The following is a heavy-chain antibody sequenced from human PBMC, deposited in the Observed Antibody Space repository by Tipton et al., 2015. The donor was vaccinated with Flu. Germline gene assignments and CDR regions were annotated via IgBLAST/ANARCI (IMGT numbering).Heavy chain of an antibody. CDR1: GFTFDDYA. Sequence: RSLRLSCAASGFTFDDYAMHWVRQAPGKGLEWVSGISWNSGSIGYADSVKGRFTISRDNAKNSLYLQMNSLRTEDTALYYCARDRRSSWLEYFQHWGQGTLVTVSS. J-gene: IGHJ1*01. V-gene: IGHV3-9*01. CDR3: ARDRRSSWLEYFQH. D-gene: IGHD6-13*01. CDR2: ISWNSGSI.